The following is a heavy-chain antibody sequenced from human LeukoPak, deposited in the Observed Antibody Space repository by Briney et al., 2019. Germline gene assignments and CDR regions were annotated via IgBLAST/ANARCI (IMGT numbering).Heavy chain of an antibody. CDR3: ARENGGGYYDSSGLDY. CDR1: GFPFNAYW. D-gene: IGHD3-22*01. CDR2: ISSSSSYI. J-gene: IGHJ4*02. Sequence: GGSLRLSCAASGFPFNAYWMTWVRQAPGKGLEWVSSISSSSSYIYYADSVKGRFTISRDNAKNSLYLQMNSLRAEDTAVYYCARENGGGYYDSSGLDYWGQGTLVTVSS. V-gene: IGHV3-21*01.